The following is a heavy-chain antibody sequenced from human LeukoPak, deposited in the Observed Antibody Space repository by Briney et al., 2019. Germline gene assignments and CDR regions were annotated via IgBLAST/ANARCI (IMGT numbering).Heavy chain of an antibody. D-gene: IGHD2-21*02. J-gene: IGHJ4*02. CDR3: ARDSRVVTGSYYFDY. CDR1: GFTSSDYY. V-gene: IGHV3-11*06. CDR2: ISSGSSYT. Sequence: GGSLRLSCAASGFTSSDYYMSWIRQAPGKGLEWVSDISSGSSYTNYADSVKGRFTISRDNAKNSLYLQMNSLRAEDTAVYYCARDSRVVTGSYYFDYWGQGTLVTVSS.